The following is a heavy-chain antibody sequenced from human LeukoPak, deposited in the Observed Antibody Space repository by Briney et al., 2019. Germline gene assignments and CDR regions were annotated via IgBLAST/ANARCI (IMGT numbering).Heavy chain of an antibody. Sequence: KAGGSLRLSCVASGFTYRTYWMDWVRQAPGKGLEWVSYTRNSDNNMFYADSVKGRFPISRDNAKYSVYLQMNSLRAEDTAVYYCARRIAGDGSHAFDIWGQGTMVTVSS. D-gene: IGHD6-19*01. CDR1: GFTYRTYW. V-gene: IGHV3-21*05. J-gene: IGHJ3*02. CDR2: TRNSDNNM. CDR3: ARRIAGDGSHAFDI.